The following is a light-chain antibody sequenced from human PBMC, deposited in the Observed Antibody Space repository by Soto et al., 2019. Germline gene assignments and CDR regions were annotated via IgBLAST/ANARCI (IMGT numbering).Light chain of an antibody. CDR1: ESVSGNF. V-gene: IGKV3-20*01. J-gene: IGKJ1*01. CDR2: GAS. CDR3: QQYRSSPWS. Sequence: IVLTQSPGTLSFSPGERATLSCRPSESVSGNFLAWYQQRGGQAPRLVIYGASRRANGIPDRFSGSWSGTEFTLATSRLEPEDVAVYYCQQYRSSPWSFGPGTKVEIK.